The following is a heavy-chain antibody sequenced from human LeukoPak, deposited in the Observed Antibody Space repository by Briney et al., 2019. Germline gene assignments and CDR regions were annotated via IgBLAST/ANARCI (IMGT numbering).Heavy chain of an antibody. CDR3: AKDGEYSSGSYDY. D-gene: IGHD6-19*01. Sequence: PGRSLRLSCAASGFTFDDYAMHWVRQAPGKGLEWVSGISWNSGSIGYADSVKGRFTISRDNAKNSLYLQMNSLRAEDTALYYCAKDGEYSSGSYDYWGQGTLVTVSS. CDR1: GFTFDDYA. J-gene: IGHJ4*02. CDR2: ISWNSGSI. V-gene: IGHV3-9*01.